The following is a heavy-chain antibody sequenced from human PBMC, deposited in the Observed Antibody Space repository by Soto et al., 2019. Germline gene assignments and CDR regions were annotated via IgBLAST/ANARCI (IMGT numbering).Heavy chain of an antibody. CDR3: AKDNRLYGDYLYYFDY. J-gene: IGHJ4*02. CDR1: GFTFSSYA. Sequence: GGSLRLSCAASGFTFSSYAMSWARQAPGKGLEWVSAISGSGGSTYYADSVKSRFTISRDNSKNTLYLQTNSLRAEDTAVYYCAKDNRLYGDYLYYFDYWGQGTLVTVSS. D-gene: IGHD4-17*01. CDR2: ISGSGGST. V-gene: IGHV3-23*01.